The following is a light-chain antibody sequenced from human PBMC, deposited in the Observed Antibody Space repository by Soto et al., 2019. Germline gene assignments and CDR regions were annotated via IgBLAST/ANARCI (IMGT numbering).Light chain of an antibody. CDR3: CSYAGSFSVI. Sequence: QSVLTKPASVSGSPGQSITISCTGTHSDVGSYNLVSWYQQHPGKAPKLIIYEDSKRPSGVSNRFSGSKSGYTASLTISGLVAEDEAYYYCCSYAGSFSVIFGGGTKLTVL. CDR1: HSDVGSYNL. CDR2: EDS. J-gene: IGLJ2*01. V-gene: IGLV2-23*01.